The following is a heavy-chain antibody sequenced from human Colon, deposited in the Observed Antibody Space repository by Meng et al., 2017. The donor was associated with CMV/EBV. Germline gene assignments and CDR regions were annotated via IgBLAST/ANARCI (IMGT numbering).Heavy chain of an antibody. CDR2: VYWNDDK. Sequence: FSISTIGLSVGWIRQPPGEALEWLALVYWNDDKRYSPSLKSRLTITKDTSKNQVVLRVTNMDPVDSGTYYCAHGGSGYDFGAGGFDYWGQGALVTVSS. D-gene: IGHD5-12*01. J-gene: IGHJ4*02. CDR1: FSISTIGLS. V-gene: IGHV2-5*01. CDR3: AHGGSGYDFGAGGFDY.